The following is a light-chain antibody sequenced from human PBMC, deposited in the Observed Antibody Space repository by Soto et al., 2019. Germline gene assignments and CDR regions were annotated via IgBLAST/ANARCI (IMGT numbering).Light chain of an antibody. CDR3: SSYVSSSTLV. Sequence: QSALTQPASVSGSPGQLITISCTGTSNDIGAYNYVSWYQQHPGKAPKLMIYDVRNRPSGVSNRFSGSKSGNTASLTISGLHTEDEADYYCSSYVSSSTLVFGTGTKVTVL. J-gene: IGLJ1*01. CDR2: DVR. V-gene: IGLV2-14*01. CDR1: SNDIGAYNY.